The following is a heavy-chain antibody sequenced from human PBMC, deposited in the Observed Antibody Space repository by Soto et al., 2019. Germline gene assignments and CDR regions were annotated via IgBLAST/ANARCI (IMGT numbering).Heavy chain of an antibody. V-gene: IGHV4-61*08. J-gene: IGHJ4*02. CDR1: GGSITSGGHY. Sequence: SETLSLTCTVSGGSITSGGHYWGWIRQYPGKGLEWIGHIYDSGNMYFYNPSLKSRVPISMDTSKNQFSLNLDSVTAADTAVYFCARDFAYFDSWGQGTLVTVSS. D-gene: IGHD3-3*01. CDR3: ARDFAYFDS. CDR2: IYDSGNMY.